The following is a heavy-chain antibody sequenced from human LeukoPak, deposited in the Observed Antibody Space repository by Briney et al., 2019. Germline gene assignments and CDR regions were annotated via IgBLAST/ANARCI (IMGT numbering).Heavy chain of an antibody. CDR2: ISSSGSTI. V-gene: IGHV3-11*01. D-gene: IGHD3-3*01. CDR1: GFTFSDYY. CDR3: ATDGPYYDFWGGYSRESSCFDP. Sequence: PGGSLRLSWAAAGFTFSDYYMRWLRQAPGRGLEWVSYISSSGSTIYYADSVEGLFTNSRDNAKNSLYLQMNSLRADDTEVYYCATDGPYYDFWGGYSRESSCFDPWGQGTLVTVSS. J-gene: IGHJ5*02.